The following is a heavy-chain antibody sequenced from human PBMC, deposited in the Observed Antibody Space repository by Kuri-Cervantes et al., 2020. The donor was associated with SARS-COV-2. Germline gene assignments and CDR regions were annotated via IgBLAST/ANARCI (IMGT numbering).Heavy chain of an antibody. Sequence: GSLRLSCAVYGGSFSGYYWSWIRQPPGEGLDWIGEINHSGSTNYNPSLMSRVTISVDTSKKQCSLKLSSVAAAHTAVYYCARHAGCSSTSCHNWFDPWGQGTLVTVSS. CDR1: GGSFSGYY. CDR3: ARHAGCSSTSCHNWFDP. V-gene: IGHV4-34*01. D-gene: IGHD2-2*01. J-gene: IGHJ5*02. CDR2: INHSGST.